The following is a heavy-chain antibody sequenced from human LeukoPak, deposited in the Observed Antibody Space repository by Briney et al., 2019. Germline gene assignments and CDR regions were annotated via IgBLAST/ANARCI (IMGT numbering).Heavy chain of an antibody. Sequence: GGSLRLSCAASGFTFSTYGIHWVRQAPGKGLEWVALMRYDGTNTYYADSVRGRFTVSRDNSKSTLYLQMNSLRLEDTAVYYCAKGQPYSDFWSGSSVYMDVWGKGTTVTVFS. CDR2: MRYDGTNT. J-gene: IGHJ6*03. CDR3: AKGQPYSDFWSGSSVYMDV. V-gene: IGHV3-30*02. CDR1: GFTFSTYG. D-gene: IGHD3-3*01.